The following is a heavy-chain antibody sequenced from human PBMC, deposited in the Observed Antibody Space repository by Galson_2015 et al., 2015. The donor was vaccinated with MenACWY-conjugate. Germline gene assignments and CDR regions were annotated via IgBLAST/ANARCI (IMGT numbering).Heavy chain of an antibody. V-gene: IGHV3-30*04. J-gene: IGHJ4*02. CDR3: VRGKVAPLLGY. CDR2: ISYDGNNR. CDR1: GFTFSTFP. D-gene: IGHD1-26*01. Sequence: SLRLSCAASGFTFSTFPMHWVRQAPGKGLEWVALISYDGNNRDYRDSVKGRFTISRDTSKNTVYLQMNSLRTEDTAMYYCVRGKVAPLLGYWGQGTQVTVSS.